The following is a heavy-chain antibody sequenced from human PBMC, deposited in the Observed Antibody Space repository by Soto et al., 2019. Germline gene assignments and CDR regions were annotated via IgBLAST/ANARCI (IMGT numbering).Heavy chain of an antibody. D-gene: IGHD5-12*01. CDR3: ARHRSSDYVNQYIQY. J-gene: IGHJ1*01. Sequence: SETLSLTCTVSGGSLSSYYWSWIRQPPGKGLEWIGSIYYSGNTYYNPSLKSRVTISVDTSKTQFSLKLSSVTAADTAVYYCARHRSSDYVNQYIQYWGLGTLVTVSS. CDR2: IYYSGNT. V-gene: IGHV4-59*08. CDR1: GGSLSSYY.